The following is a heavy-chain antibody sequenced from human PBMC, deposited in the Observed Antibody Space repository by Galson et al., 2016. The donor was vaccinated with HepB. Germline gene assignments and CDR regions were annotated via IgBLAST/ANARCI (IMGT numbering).Heavy chain of an antibody. Sequence: SLSLPCAASGFTFSDYHMIWIRQAPAKGLEWISYICTDGTSMLYADSVRRRFSISRDNAQNSLYMQLTNLRAEDTAVYYSARDLPDDSVEDFDVFDLWGQGTMVTVSS. J-gene: IGHJ3*01. CDR3: ARDLPDDSVEDFDVFDL. CDR2: ICTDGTSM. D-gene: IGHD4-17*01. V-gene: IGHV3-11*01. CDR1: GFTFSDYH.